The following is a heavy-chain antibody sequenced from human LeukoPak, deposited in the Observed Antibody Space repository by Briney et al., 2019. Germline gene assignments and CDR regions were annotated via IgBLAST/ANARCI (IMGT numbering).Heavy chain of an antibody. D-gene: IGHD3-10*01. CDR3: ARATWGLLWFGESLEDSKFDY. J-gene: IGHJ4*02. Sequence: PGGSLRLSCAASGFTFSRYSMNWVRQAPGKGLEWVSSISSSSTYIYYADSVKGRFTISRDNAKNSLYPQMNSLRAEDTAVYYCARATWGLLWFGESLEDSKFDYWGQGSLVTVST. CDR1: GFTFSRYS. CDR2: ISSSSTYI. V-gene: IGHV3-21*01.